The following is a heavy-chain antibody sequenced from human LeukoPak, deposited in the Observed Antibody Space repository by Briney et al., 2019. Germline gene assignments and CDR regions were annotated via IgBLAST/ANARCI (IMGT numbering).Heavy chain of an antibody. CDR3: ARVSPAGHSYYFDY. CDR1: GYTFTGYY. Sequence: ASVKVSYKASGYTFTGYYMYWVRQAPGQGLEWMGWINPNSGGTNYAQKFQGRVTMTRDTSISTAYMELSRLRSDDTAVYYCARVSPAGHSYYFDYWGQGTLVTVSS. CDR2: INPNSGGT. V-gene: IGHV1-2*02. J-gene: IGHJ4*02. D-gene: IGHD5-18*01.